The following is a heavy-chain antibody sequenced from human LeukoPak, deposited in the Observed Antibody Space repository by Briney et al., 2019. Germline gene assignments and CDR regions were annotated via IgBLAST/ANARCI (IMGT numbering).Heavy chain of an antibody. Sequence: ASVKVSCKASGYTFTGYYMHWVRQAPGQGLEWMGWINPNSGGTNYAQKFQGRVTMTRDTSISTAYMEPSRLRSDDTAVYYCARDRSGIAAAETWGQGTLVTVSS. D-gene: IGHD6-13*01. CDR3: ARDRSGIAAAET. CDR1: GYTFTGYY. CDR2: INPNSGGT. J-gene: IGHJ5*02. V-gene: IGHV1-2*02.